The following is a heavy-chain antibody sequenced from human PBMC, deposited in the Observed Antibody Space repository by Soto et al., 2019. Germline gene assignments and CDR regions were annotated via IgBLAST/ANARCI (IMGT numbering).Heavy chain of an antibody. V-gene: IGHV1-69*02. D-gene: IGHD3-10*01. CDR2: INPILSMS. J-gene: IGHJ4*02. CDR3: ASSYGSGYRAFDY. CDR1: GDTFTFYS. Sequence: QVQLVQSGDEVKKPGSSVRVSCKASGDTFTFYSINWVRQAPGLGLEWMGRINPILSMSNYAQRFQGRVTMTADKSTSTAYMELSSLRSEDTAMYYCASSYGSGYRAFDYWGQGALVTVSS.